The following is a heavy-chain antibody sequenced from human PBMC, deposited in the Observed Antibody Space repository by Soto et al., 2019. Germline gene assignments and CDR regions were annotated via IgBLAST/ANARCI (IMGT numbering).Heavy chain of an antibody. D-gene: IGHD3-10*01. CDR1: GGSISSSSYY. CDR3: ARHFLRFLWFGELLESYNWXDP. J-gene: IGHJ5*02. Sequence: SETLSLTCTVSGGSISSSSYYWGWIRQPTGKGLEWIGRIYYSGSTNYNPSLKSRVTITVDTSKNQFSLKLSSVTAADSAVFXCARHFLRFLWFGELLESYNWXDPWGQGTLVTVS. CDR2: IYYSGST. V-gene: IGHV4-39*01.